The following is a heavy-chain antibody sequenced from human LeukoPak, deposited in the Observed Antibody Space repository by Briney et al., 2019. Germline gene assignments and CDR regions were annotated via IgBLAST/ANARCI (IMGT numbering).Heavy chain of an antibody. D-gene: IGHD3-22*01. J-gene: IGHJ4*02. CDR3: ARQNYYHDDSASFPDF. Sequence: SETLSLTCIVSGGSISSSSYYWGWIRQPPGKGLEWIGNIYFSGSTYYNPSLKSRVTMSIDTSRNQFSLKLTSVTAADTAVYYCARQNYYHDDSASFPDFWGQGTLVTVSS. V-gene: IGHV4-39*01. CDR2: IYFSGST. CDR1: GGSISSSSYY.